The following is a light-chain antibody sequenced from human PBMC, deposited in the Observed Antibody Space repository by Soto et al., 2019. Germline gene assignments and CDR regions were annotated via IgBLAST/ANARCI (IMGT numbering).Light chain of an antibody. J-gene: IGKJ1*01. CDR2: AAS. CDR3: QQYGSSSTWT. Sequence: EIVLTQSPGTLSLSPGERATLSCRASPSVSSAYLAWYQHKPGQPPTLLIYAASSRVTGIPDWFSGGGSGTDFTLTISSLEPEDFAVYYCQQYGSSSTWTFGQGTKVEIK. V-gene: IGKV3-20*01. CDR1: PSVSSAY.